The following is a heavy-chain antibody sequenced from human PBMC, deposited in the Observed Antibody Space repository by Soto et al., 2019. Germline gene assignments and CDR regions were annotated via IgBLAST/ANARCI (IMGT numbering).Heavy chain of an antibody. CDR3: ASKDNVGXYPY. CDR2: IYNSGTT. CDR1: GDSISSGYF. D-gene: IGHD2-15*01. J-gene: IGHJ4*02. V-gene: IGHV4-38-2*01. Sequence: SDTLSLTCAVSGDSISSGYFWAWIRQPPGNGLEWIWSIYNSGTTYYNQSFNRRVTISVDTSKNQFSLKLSSVTAADSAVYYCASKDNVGXYPYLGQGILVT.